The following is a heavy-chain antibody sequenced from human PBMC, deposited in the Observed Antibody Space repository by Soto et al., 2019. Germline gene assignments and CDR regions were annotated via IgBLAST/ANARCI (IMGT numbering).Heavy chain of an antibody. J-gene: IGHJ4*02. D-gene: IGHD2-21*02. CDR3: ARETPHCGGDCFDY. V-gene: IGHV3-48*03. CDR1: GFIVRNHE. Sequence: GGSLRLSCTASGFIVRNHEFNWVRQAPGKGLEWLSYINSDGTTYYAEAVKGRFTVSRDNAENSVHLQMSSLRAEDTAIYYCARETPHCGGDCFDYWGQGTLVTV. CDR2: INSDGTT.